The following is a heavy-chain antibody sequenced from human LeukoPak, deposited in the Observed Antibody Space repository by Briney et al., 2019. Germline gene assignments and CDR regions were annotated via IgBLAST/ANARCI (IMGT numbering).Heavy chain of an antibody. Sequence: GGSLRLSCAASGFIFRNYAMSWVRKAPGKGLEWASAITGSGDTTYYADSVKGRFTISRDNSKNTLYVEMNTLRAEDTAVYYCAKWGDYDILTGYYVSDFWGQGTLVTVSS. J-gene: IGHJ4*02. CDR3: AKWGDYDILTGYYVSDF. CDR1: GFIFRNYA. D-gene: IGHD3-9*01. V-gene: IGHV3-23*01. CDR2: ITGSGDTT.